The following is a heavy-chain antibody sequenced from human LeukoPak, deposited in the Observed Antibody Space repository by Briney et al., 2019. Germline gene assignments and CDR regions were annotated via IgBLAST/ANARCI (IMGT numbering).Heavy chain of an antibody. V-gene: IGHV4-39*01. CDR1: GGSISSSSYY. D-gene: IGHD3-10*01. Sequence: SETLSLTCTVSGGSISSSSYYWGWIRQPPGKGLEWLGSIYYSGSTYYNPSLKSRVTISVDTSKNQFSLKLSSVTAADTAVYYCARHNYYGSGSYSPNFDYWGQGTLVTVSS. CDR2: IYYSGST. J-gene: IGHJ4*02. CDR3: ARHNYYGSGSYSPNFDY.